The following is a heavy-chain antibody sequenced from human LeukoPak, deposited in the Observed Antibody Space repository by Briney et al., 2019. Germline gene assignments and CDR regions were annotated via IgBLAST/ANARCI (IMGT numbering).Heavy chain of an antibody. Sequence: GGSLRLSCAASGFTFSSYWMHWVRQVPGKGLVWVSRMNGDGTSTRYADSVKGRFTISRDNSKNTLYLQMNSLRAEDTAVYYCARDRNYGFDPWGQGTLVTVSS. J-gene: IGHJ5*02. D-gene: IGHD4-11*01. CDR2: MNGDGTST. CDR1: GFTFSSYW. CDR3: ARDRNYGFDP. V-gene: IGHV3-74*01.